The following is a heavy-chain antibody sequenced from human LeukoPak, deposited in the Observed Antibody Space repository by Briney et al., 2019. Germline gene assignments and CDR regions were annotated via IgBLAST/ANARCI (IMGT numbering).Heavy chain of an antibody. CDR2: IHYSGST. D-gene: IGHD2-2*01. Sequence: SETLSLTCTVSGGSISSGDYYWSWIRQPPGKGLEWNEYIHYSGSTYYNPSLKSRVTISVDTSKNQFSLKLSSVTAADTAVYYCARAVVPAATELGDWFDPWGQATLVTVSS. CDR3: ARAVVPAATELGDWFDP. J-gene: IGHJ5*02. V-gene: IGHV4-30-4*01. CDR1: GGSISSGDYY.